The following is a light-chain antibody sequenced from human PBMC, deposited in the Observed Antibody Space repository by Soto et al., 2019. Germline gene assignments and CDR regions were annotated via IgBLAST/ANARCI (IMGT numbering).Light chain of an antibody. CDR2: GAS. CDR1: QSVSSK. J-gene: IGKJ1*01. V-gene: IGKV3-15*01. Sequence: EIVMTQSPATLSVSPGERATLSCRASQSVSSKLAWYQQKPGQAPRLLIYGASTRATGIPARFSGSGSGTEFTPTISSLQSEEFAVYYCQQYNNWHGTFGQGTKVEIK. CDR3: QQYNNWHGT.